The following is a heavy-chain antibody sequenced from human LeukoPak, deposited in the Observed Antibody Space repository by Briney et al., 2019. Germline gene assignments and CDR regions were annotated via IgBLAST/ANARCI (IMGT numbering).Heavy chain of an antibody. D-gene: IGHD3-10*01. CDR2: ISYDGSNK. J-gene: IGHJ4*02. CDR1: GFTFSSYA. Sequence: AGGSLRLSCAASGFTFSSYAMHWVRQAPGKGLEWVAVISYDGSNKYYADSVKGRFTISRDNSKNTLYLQMNSLRAEDTAVYYCARGGPLITMVRGVIPRYYFDYWGQGTLVTVSS. CDR3: ARGGPLITMVRGVIPRYYFDY. V-gene: IGHV3-30*14.